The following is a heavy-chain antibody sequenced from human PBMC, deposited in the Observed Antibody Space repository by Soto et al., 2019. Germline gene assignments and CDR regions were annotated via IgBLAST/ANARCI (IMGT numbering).Heavy chain of an antibody. Sequence: GGSLRLSCAASGFTFSSYGMHWVRQAPGKGLEWVAVIRSSGGHTNYADSVKGRFTISRDNSKDTLYLQMNSLRAEDTALYYCAKVQEFCGFNCYIVGSWGRGVLVTVSS. D-gene: IGHD2-21*02. J-gene: IGHJ4*02. V-gene: IGHV3-23*01. CDR1: GFTFSSYG. CDR3: AKVQEFCGFNCYIVGS. CDR2: IRSSGGHT.